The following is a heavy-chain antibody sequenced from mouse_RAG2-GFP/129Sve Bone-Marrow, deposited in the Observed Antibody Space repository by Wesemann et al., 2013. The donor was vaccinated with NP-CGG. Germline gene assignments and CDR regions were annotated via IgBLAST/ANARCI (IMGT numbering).Heavy chain of an antibody. CDR2: PSDSYT. D-gene: IGHD3-2*01. CDR3: ARETARAKGYFDY. Sequence: PSDSYTNYNQKFKGKATLTVDKSSSTAYMQLSSLTSEDSAVYYCARETARAKGYFDYWGQGTTLTVSS. V-gene: IGHV1-69*02. J-gene: IGHJ2*01.